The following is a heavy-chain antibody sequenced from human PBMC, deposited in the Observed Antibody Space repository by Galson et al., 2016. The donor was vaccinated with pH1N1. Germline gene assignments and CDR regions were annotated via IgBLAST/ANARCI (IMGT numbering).Heavy chain of an antibody. J-gene: IGHJ4*02. CDR2: IKEDGSEK. Sequence: SLRLSCAASGFTFSSYWMHWVRQAPGKGLEWVANIKEDGSEKYYVDSVKGRFTISRDNAKNSLYLQMNSLRVEDTAVYYCVRAIGAKSAYWGQGTLVTVSS. CDR1: GFTFSSYW. V-gene: IGHV3-7*04. D-gene: IGHD4/OR15-4a*01. CDR3: VRAIGAKSAY.